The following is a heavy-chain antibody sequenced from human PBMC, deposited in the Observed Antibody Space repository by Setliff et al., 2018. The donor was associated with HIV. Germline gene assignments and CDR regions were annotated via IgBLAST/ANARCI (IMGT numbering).Heavy chain of an antibody. CDR3: ARVPPQSAPNGAAVDAFDI. Sequence: SETLSLTCAVYGGSLSGYYWSWIRQPPGKGLEWIGEISHSGITNYNPFLKSRVSISVDTSKNQFSLKLTSVTAADTAVYYCARVPPQSAPNGAAVDAFDIWGQGTMVTVSS. J-gene: IGHJ3*02. CDR1: GGSLSGYY. V-gene: IGHV4-34*01. D-gene: IGHD6-13*01. CDR2: ISHSGIT.